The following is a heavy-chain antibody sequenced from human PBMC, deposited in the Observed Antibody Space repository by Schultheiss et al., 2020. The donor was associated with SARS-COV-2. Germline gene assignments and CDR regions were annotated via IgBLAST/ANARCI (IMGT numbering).Heavy chain of an antibody. CDR2: INPSSGIT. Sequence: ASVKVSCKASGYTFTSYYVHWVRQAPGQGLEWIGMINPSSGITNYPQKFQGRVTMITDTSTSTIYMEMSSLRSDDTAVYYCARGNYGTKSLDYWGQGTVVTVSS. CDR3: ARGNYGTKSLDY. J-gene: IGHJ4*02. V-gene: IGHV1-46*01. D-gene: IGHD1-7*01. CDR1: GYTFTSYY.